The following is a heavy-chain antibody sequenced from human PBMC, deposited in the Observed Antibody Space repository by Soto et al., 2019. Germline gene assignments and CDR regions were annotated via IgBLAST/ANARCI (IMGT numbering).Heavy chain of an antibody. D-gene: IGHD2-21*02. CDR1: GYTFTSYD. V-gene: IGHV1-8*01. CDR2: MNPNSGNT. J-gene: IGHJ6*02. Sequence: ASVKVSCKASGYTFTSYDINWVRQATGQGLEWMGWMNPNSGNTGYAQKFQGRVTMTRNTSISTAYMELSSLRSEDTAVYYCARGPYCGGDCYSPADYYYYGMDVWGQGTTVTVSS. CDR3: ARGPYCGGDCYSPADYYYYGMDV.